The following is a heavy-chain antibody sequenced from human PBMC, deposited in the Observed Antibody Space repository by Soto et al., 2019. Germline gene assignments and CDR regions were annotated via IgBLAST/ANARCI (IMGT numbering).Heavy chain of an antibody. CDR3: ARDSGSFDY. D-gene: IGHD3-10*01. Sequence: PGGSLRLSCAASGFTFSTYSMNWVRQAPGKGLEWVSSISSTGVYIYSADSVKGRFTISRDNAKNSLYLQMNSLRAEDTAVYYCARDSGSFDYWGQGTLVTVSS. J-gene: IGHJ4*02. CDR1: GFTFSTYS. CDR2: ISSTGVYI. V-gene: IGHV3-21*06.